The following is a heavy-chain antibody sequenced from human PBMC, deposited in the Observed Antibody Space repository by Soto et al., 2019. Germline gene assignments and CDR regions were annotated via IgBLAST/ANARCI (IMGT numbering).Heavy chain of an antibody. J-gene: IGHJ4*02. Sequence: GGSLRLSCAASGFTFSSYGMHWVRQAPGKGLEWVAVIWYDGSNKYYADSVKGRFTISRDNSKNTLYLQMNSLRAEDTAVYYCARERFGTVGATYFDYWGQGTLVTVSS. CDR2: IWYDGSNK. CDR3: ARERFGTVGATYFDY. CDR1: GFTFSSYG. D-gene: IGHD1-26*01. V-gene: IGHV3-33*01.